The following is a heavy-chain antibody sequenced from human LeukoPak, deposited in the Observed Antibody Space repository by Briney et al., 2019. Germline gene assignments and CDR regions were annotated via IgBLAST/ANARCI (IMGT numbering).Heavy chain of an antibody. V-gene: IGHV4-59*01. CDR3: ARYTAMVPFDY. J-gene: IGHJ4*02. D-gene: IGHD5-18*01. CDR1: GGSIRGYH. Sequence: SETLSLTCSVSGGSIRGYHWSWLRQPPGKGLEWVGYIYYDGSTNYNPSLKSRVTISVDTSKNQFSLKVRSVTAADTAVYYCARYTAMVPFDYWGQGTLVTVSS. CDR2: IYYDGST.